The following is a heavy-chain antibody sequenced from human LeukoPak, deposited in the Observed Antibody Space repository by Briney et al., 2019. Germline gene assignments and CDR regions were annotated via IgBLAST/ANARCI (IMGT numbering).Heavy chain of an antibody. CDR2: IYPGDSDT. V-gene: IGHV5-51*01. CDR1: GYSFTSYW. CDR3: AGMYYYDSSGYPRGYNWFDP. D-gene: IGHD3-22*01. Sequence: GESLKISCKGSGYSFTSYWISWVRQMPGKGLEWMGIIYPGDSDTRYSPSFQGQVTISADKSISTAYLQWSSLKASDTAMYYCAGMYYYDSSGYPRGYNWFDPWGQGTLVTVPS. J-gene: IGHJ5*02.